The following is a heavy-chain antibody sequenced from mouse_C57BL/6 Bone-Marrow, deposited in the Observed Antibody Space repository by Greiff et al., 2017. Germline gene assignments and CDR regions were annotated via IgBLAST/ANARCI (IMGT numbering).Heavy chain of an antibody. J-gene: IGHJ4*01. D-gene: IGHD2-3*01. CDR2: IRNKANGYTT. Sequence: EVQVVESGGGLVQPGGSLSLSCAASGFTFTDYYMSWVRQPPGKALEWLGFIRNKANGYTTEYSASVKGRFTISRDNSQSILYLQMNALRGEDSATYYCARLGTTMDYWGQGTSVTVSS. CDR3: ARLGTTMDY. CDR1: GFTFTDYY. V-gene: IGHV7-3*01.